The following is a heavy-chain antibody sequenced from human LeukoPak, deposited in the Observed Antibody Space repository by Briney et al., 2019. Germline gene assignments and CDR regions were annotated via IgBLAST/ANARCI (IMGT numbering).Heavy chain of an antibody. CDR2: INAGNGNT. Sequence: ASVKVSCKASGYTFTSYAMHWVRQAPGQRLEWMGWINAGNGNTKYSQKFQGRVTMTEDTSTDTAYMELSSLRSEDTAVYYCATASEVIISTYYFDYWGQGTLVTVSS. CDR3: ATASEVIISTYYFDY. V-gene: IGHV1-3*01. CDR1: GYTFTSYA. J-gene: IGHJ4*02. D-gene: IGHD3-3*01.